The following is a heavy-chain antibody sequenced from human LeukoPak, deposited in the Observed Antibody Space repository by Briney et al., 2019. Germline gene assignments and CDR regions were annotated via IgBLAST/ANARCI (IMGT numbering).Heavy chain of an antibody. CDR3: ARQPHRNWFDP. Sequence: SETLSLTCTVSGGSISRYYWTWIRQPPGKGLEWIDYIHYSGSTNYNPSLKTRVTISIDTSKSQFSLKLSSVTAADTAVYYCARQPHRNWFDPWGQGTLVTVSS. J-gene: IGHJ5*02. V-gene: IGHV4-59*01. CDR1: GGSISRYY. CDR2: IHYSGST.